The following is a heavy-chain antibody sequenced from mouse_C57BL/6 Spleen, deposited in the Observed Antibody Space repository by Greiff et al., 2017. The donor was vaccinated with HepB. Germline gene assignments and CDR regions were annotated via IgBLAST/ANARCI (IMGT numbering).Heavy chain of an antibody. D-gene: IGHD1-1*01. J-gene: IGHJ3*01. CDR3: SRNYGSCYPAWFAY. CDR2: IYPGGGYT. Sequence: QVQLQQSGAELVRPGTSVKMSCKASGYTFTNYWIGWAKQRPGHGLEWIGDIYPGGGYTNYNEKFKGKATLTADKSSSTAYMQFSSLTSDDSAIYYCSRNYGSCYPAWFAYWGQGTLVTVSA. V-gene: IGHV1-63*01. CDR1: GYTFTNYW.